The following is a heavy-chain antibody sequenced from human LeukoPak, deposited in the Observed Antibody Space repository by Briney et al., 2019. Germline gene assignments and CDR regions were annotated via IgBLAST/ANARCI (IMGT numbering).Heavy chain of an antibody. D-gene: IGHD6-13*01. CDR1: GYTFTGSY. V-gene: IGHV1-2*02. Sequence: ASVTVSCKASGYTFTGSYMHWVRQAPGQGLEWMGWINPNTGGTNYAQQFQGRVTMTRDTSISTVYMELSRLKSDDTAVYYCARQRVAAAGPNWFDPWGQGTLVTVSP. CDR3: ARQRVAAAGPNWFDP. CDR2: INPNTGGT. J-gene: IGHJ5*02.